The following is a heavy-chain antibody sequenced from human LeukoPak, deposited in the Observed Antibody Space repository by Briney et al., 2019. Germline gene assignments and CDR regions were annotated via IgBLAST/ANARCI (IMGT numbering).Heavy chain of an antibody. CDR2: IYYSGST. Sequence: PSETLSLTCTASGGSISSYYWSWIRQPPGKGLEWIGYIYYSGSTNYNPSLKSRVTISVDTSKNQFSLKLSSVTAADTAVYYCARVGGSYSYFDYWGQGTLVTVSS. CDR3: ARVGGSYSYFDY. V-gene: IGHV4-59*01. D-gene: IGHD1-26*01. CDR1: GGSISSYY. J-gene: IGHJ4*02.